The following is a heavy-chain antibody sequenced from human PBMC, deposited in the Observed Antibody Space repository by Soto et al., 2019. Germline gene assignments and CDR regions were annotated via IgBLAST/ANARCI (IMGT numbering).Heavy chain of an antibody. D-gene: IGHD6-6*01. Sequence: SHTRSLTCAISGYSVSSNSAAWNLIRQSPSRGLEWLGRTYYRSKWYNDYAVSVKSRITINPDTSKNQFSLQLNSVTPVDTAVYYCARDQAHSSSSAVDYWGQGTLVTVSS. J-gene: IGHJ4*02. CDR3: ARDQAHSSSSAVDY. V-gene: IGHV6-1*01. CDR1: GYSVSSNSAA. CDR2: TYYRSKWYN.